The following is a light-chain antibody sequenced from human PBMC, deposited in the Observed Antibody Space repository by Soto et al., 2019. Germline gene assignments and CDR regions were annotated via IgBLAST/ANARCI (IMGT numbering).Light chain of an antibody. V-gene: IGLV2-14*03. CDR1: SVGGGGFEY. CDR3: SSYTSSNTYV. CDR2: AVN. J-gene: IGLJ1*01. Sequence: QSVLTRPASVSGSPLGSGAISSTRTSVGGGGFEYVSWYQQHPGKVPKLMIYAVNNRPSGVSNRFSGSKSGNTASLTISGLQAEDEADYFCSSYTSSNTYVSGPGTKVTVL.